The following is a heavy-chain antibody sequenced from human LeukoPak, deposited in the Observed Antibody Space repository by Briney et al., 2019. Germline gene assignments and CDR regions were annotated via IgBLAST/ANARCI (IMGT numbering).Heavy chain of an antibody. CDR3: ERQVSSSSFYVFYY. Sequence: GESLKISCKGSGDSFTSYWISRLRQMPGKGLEWMGIIYPGDSDTRYSPSFQGQVTISADKSISTAYLQWSSLKASDTAMYYCERQVSSSSFYVFYYWGQGTLVTVSS. V-gene: IGHV5-51*01. CDR1: GDSFTSYW. J-gene: IGHJ4*02. D-gene: IGHD6-13*01. CDR2: IYPGDSDT.